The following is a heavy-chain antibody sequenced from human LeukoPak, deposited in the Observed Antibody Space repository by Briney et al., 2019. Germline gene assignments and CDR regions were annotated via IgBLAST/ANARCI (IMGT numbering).Heavy chain of an antibody. J-gene: IGHJ6*02. D-gene: IGHD3-10*01. CDR1: AYTFTSYG. Sequence: ASVKVSCKASAYTFTSYGISWVRQAPGRGLEWMGWVSGYNGNTNYAQKFQGRVTMTTDTSTSTAYMELRSLRSDDTAVYYCAREGVVRDGMDVWGQGTTVTVSS. CDR2: VSGYNGNT. CDR3: AREGVVRDGMDV. V-gene: IGHV1-18*01.